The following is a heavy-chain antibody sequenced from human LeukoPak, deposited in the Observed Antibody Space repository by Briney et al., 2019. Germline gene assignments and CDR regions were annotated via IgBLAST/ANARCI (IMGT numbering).Heavy chain of an antibody. CDR3: VRDVGAVRGEVYFDY. CDR1: GFTFSSYG. D-gene: IGHD3-16*01. J-gene: IGHJ4*02. V-gene: IGHV3-23*01. CDR2: ISGSGGST. Sequence: GGSLRLSCAASGFTFSSYGMSWVRQAPGKGPEWVSAISGSGGSTYYADSVKRRFTISRDNTKNLLYLEMNSLRAEDTAMYYCVRDVGAVRGEVYFDYWGQGTLVTVSS.